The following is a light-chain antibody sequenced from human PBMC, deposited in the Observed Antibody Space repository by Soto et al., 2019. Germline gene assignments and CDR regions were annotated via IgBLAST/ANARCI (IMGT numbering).Light chain of an antibody. V-gene: IGKV3-20*01. J-gene: IGKJ3*01. CDR2: GAF. CDR3: HHFSRSAIFT. Sequence: EIVLTQSPGTLSLSPGERATLSCRASQTVNSDYLAWYQHRPGQAPRLLIYGAFIRAAGIPDRFSGSGSVTDFTLTISRLEPEDFPVYHCHHFSRSAIFTFGPGTTVDIK. CDR1: QTVNSDY.